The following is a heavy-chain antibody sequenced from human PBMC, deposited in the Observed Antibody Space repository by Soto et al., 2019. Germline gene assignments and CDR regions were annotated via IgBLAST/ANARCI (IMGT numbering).Heavy chain of an antibody. V-gene: IGHV3-23*01. Sequence: EVQLLDYGGGLVQPGGSLRLSCAATGFTISAYGMSWVRQPPGKGLEWVSGIGVNGDNTYYADSVKGRFTISGDKSKNTVFLQMNSLRAEDTAMYYCTRDSGWESESWGHGTLVTVSS. CDR2: IGVNGDNT. CDR1: GFTISAYG. CDR3: TRDSGWESES. D-gene: IGHD1-26*01. J-gene: IGHJ4*01.